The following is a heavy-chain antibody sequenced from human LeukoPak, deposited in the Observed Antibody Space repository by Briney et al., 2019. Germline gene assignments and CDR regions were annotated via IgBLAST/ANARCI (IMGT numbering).Heavy chain of an antibody. CDR1: GFTFSTYA. V-gene: IGHV3-23*01. D-gene: IGHD3-22*01. CDR2: ISGSGGST. CDR3: AKDAVQYDSSGYYDY. Sequence: GGSLRLSCAASGFTFSTYAMSWVRQAPGKGLEWVSAISGSGGSTYYADSVKGRFTISRDNSKNTLHLQMNSLRADDTAVYYCAKDAVQYDSSGYYDYWGQGTLVTVSS. J-gene: IGHJ4*02.